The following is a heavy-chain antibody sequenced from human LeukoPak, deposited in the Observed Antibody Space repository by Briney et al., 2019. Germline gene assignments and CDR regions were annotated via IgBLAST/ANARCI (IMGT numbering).Heavy chain of an antibody. D-gene: IGHD3/OR15-3a*01. Sequence: PGGPLRLSCAASGFTFRNHAMHWVRQAPGKGLEYVSAINSNGDSTYYGNSVKGRFTISRDNSKSTLYLQMGSLRPADTAAYYCAREERGLAIDYWGQGALVTVSS. CDR2: INSNGDST. V-gene: IGHV3-64*01. J-gene: IGHJ4*02. CDR1: GFTFRNHA. CDR3: AREERGLAIDY.